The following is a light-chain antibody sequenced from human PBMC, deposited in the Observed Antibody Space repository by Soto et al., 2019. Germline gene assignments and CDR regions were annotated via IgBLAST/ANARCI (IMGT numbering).Light chain of an antibody. V-gene: IGKV1-39*01. Sequence: DIQMTQSPSSLSASVGDSVTITCRASQSISTYLNWYQLKPGNAPKLLLSAAPGFQSEVPSNFSGSGSGTYFTLTISSLQSEDCATYYCQQSDSSPRTFGQGIKVEIK. CDR1: QSISTY. J-gene: IGKJ1*01. CDR2: AAP. CDR3: QQSDSSPRT.